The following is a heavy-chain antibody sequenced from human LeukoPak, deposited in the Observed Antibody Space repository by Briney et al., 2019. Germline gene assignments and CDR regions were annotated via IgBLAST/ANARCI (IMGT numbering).Heavy chain of an antibody. V-gene: IGHV3-30*02. CDR2: IRYDGSNK. Sequence: PGGSLRLSCAASGFTFSSYGMHWVRQAPGKGLEWVAFIRYDGSNKYYADSVKGRFTISRDNSKNTLYLQMNSLRAEDTAVYYCARTIQLWDDFDYWGQGTLVTVSS. J-gene: IGHJ4*02. CDR3: ARTIQLWDDFDY. D-gene: IGHD5-18*01. CDR1: GFTFSSYG.